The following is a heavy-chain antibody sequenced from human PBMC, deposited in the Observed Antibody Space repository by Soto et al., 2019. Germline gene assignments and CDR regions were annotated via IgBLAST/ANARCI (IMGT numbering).Heavy chain of an antibody. Sequence: SVKVSCKASGGTFSSYAIGWVRQAPGQGLEWMGGIIPIFGTANYAQKFQGRVTITADKSTSTAYMELSSLRSEDTAVYYCARDIAVAVFDPWGQGTLVTVSS. CDR3: ARDIAVAVFDP. D-gene: IGHD6-19*01. V-gene: IGHV1-69*06. J-gene: IGHJ5*02. CDR2: IIPIFGTA. CDR1: GGTFSSYA.